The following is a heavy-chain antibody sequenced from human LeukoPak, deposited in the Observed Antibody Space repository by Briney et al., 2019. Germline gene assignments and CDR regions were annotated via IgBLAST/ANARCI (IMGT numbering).Heavy chain of an antibody. Sequence: ASVKVSCKTSGYIFTGYYIHWVRQAPGQGLEWMGWFNPNTGDTNHTQKFQGRVTMTRDTSITTAYMDLSRLKSDDTAVYYCARDEIGGSNWFDPWGQGTLVTVSS. V-gene: IGHV1-2*02. D-gene: IGHD3-10*01. CDR3: ARDEIGGSNWFDP. CDR1: GYIFTGYY. CDR2: FNPNTGDT. J-gene: IGHJ5*02.